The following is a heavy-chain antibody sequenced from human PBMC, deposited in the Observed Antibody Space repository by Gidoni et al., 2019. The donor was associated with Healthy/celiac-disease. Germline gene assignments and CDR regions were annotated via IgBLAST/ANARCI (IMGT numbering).Heavy chain of an antibody. CDR2: IYYSRST. J-gene: IGHJ4*02. CDR1: GGSISTGGYY. D-gene: IGHD1-20*01. Sequence: QVQLQQSGPGLVKPSQTLSLTRTVSGGSISTGGYYWSWTRQHPGKVLEWLGYIYYSRSTYYNPSLKSLVTISVDTSKNQFSLKLSSVTAADTAVYYCARGRMGITGTYFDYWGQGTLVTVSS. CDR3: ARGRMGITGTYFDY. V-gene: IGHV4-31*01.